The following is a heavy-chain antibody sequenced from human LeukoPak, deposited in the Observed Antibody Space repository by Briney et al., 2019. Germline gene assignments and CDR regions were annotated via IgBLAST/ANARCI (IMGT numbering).Heavy chain of an antibody. Sequence: GGSVRLPRGASGLTLKSYAMKWVRQAPRRGLEGVSAISGGGGSIYYADSVKGRFTLSRDNSRNTLYLQMNRLRAEDTAVYYCAKGYYYDSSGYYPLFDYWGQGTLVSVCS. V-gene: IGHV3-23*01. CDR3: AKGYYYDSSGYYPLFDY. CDR2: ISGGGGSI. D-gene: IGHD3-22*01. CDR1: GLTLKSYA. J-gene: IGHJ4*02.